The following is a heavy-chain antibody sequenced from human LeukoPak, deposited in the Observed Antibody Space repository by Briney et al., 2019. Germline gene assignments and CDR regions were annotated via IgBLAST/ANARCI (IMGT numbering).Heavy chain of an antibody. J-gene: IGHJ6*04. D-gene: IGHD3-9*01. CDR2: IIPIFGTA. CDR3: ARHPPYYDILTGYYYYYYGMDV. CDR1: GGTFSSYA. Sequence: SVKVSCKASGGTFSSYAISWVRQAPGQGREWMGGIIPIFGTANYAQKFQGRVTITADESTSTAYMELSSLRSEDTAVYYCARHPPYYDILTGYYYYYYGMDVWGKGTTVTVSS. V-gene: IGHV1-69*13.